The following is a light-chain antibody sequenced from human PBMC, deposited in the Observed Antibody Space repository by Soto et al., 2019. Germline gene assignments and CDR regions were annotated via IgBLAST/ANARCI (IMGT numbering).Light chain of an antibody. Sequence: EIVMTQSPATLSVSPGERATLSCRASQSVANNLAWYQQKPGQAPNLLIYGAFTRATGIPARFSGTGSGTEFTLTISSLQSEDFALYYCQQYNDWPLTFGQGTKVDIK. J-gene: IGKJ1*01. CDR2: GAF. CDR1: QSVANN. CDR3: QQYNDWPLT. V-gene: IGKV3-15*01.